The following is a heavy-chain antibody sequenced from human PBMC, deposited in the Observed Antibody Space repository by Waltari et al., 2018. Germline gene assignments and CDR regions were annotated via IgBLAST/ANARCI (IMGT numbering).Heavy chain of an antibody. Sequence: QLQLQESGPGLVKPSETLSLTCTVSGGSISSSSYYWGWIRKPPGKGLEWIGSIYYSGSTYYNPSLKSRVTISVDTSKNQFSLKLSSVTAADTAVYYCARQVLRFLEWPPEAFDIWGQGTMVTVSS. CDR3: ARQVLRFLEWPPEAFDI. V-gene: IGHV4-39*01. CDR1: GGSISSSSYY. J-gene: IGHJ3*02. CDR2: IYYSGST. D-gene: IGHD3-3*01.